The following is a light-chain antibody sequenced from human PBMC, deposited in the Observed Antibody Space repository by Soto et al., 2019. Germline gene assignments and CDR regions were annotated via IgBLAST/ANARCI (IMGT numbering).Light chain of an antibody. Sequence: DIQMTQSPSSLSAAIGDRVTITCRASQTITRYLNWYQQKPGKAPNLLIYGASSLQSGAPSRFTGSGSGTDFTLTISSLQPEDFATYYCQQTYNPPWTFGLGTKVDIK. V-gene: IGKV1-39*01. CDR1: QTITRY. CDR3: QQTYNPPWT. J-gene: IGKJ1*01. CDR2: GAS.